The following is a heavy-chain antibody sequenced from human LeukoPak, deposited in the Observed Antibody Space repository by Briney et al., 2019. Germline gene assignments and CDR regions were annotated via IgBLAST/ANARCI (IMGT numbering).Heavy chain of an antibody. D-gene: IGHD6-6*01. CDR3: AKGLSAARVYYFDY. Sequence: GRSLRLSCAASGFTFSSYGMHWVRQAPGKGLEWVAVTWYDGSNKYYADSVKGRFTISRDNSKNTLYLQMNSLRAEDTAVYYCAKGLSAARVYYFDYWGQGTLVTVSS. J-gene: IGHJ4*02. CDR2: TWYDGSNK. V-gene: IGHV3-33*06. CDR1: GFTFSSYG.